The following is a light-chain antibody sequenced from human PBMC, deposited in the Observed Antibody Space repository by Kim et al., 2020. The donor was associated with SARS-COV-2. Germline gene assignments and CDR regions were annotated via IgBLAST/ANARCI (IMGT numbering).Light chain of an antibody. J-gene: IGLJ2*01. CDR1: SSDVGGYNY. Sequence: GQSVTISCTGTSSDVGGYNYVSWYQQHPGKAPKLMIYDVSKRPSGVPDRFSGSKSGNTASLTISGLQAEDEADYYCCSYAGSYFGVFGGGTQLTVL. CDR2: DVS. CDR3: CSYAGSYFGV. V-gene: IGLV2-11*01.